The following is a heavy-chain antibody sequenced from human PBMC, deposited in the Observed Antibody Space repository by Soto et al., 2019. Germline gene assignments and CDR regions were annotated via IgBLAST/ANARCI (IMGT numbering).Heavy chain of an antibody. CDR1: GGSISSSAYY. V-gene: IGHV4-39*01. D-gene: IGHD3-10*01. CDR3: ARHSSGSWVYYYYMDV. CDR2: IYYSGST. J-gene: IGHJ6*03. Sequence: QLQLQESGPGLVKPSETLSLTCTVSGGSISSSAYYWGWIRQPPGKGLEWIGSIYYSGSTYYNPSLKSRVTMSVDTSKTQFSLKLTSGTAADTAVFYCARHSSGSWVYYYYMDVWGKGTTVTVSS.